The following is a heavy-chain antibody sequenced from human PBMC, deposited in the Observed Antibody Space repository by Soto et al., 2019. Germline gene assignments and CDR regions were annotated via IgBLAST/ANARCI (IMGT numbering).Heavy chain of an antibody. J-gene: IGHJ1*01. Sequence: EVQLVQSGSELKKSGDSLKISCKASGYKFSSYWIAWVRQMPGRGLEWLGIIYPDDSDTRYSPAFQGQATIAVDKSPSTAPLLLNIVPTSNTASECCASRGSMVKDYCPYLDSWAQG. D-gene: IGHD3-10*01. V-gene: IGHV5-51*01. CDR1: GYKFSSYW. CDR2: IYPDDSDT. CDR3: ASRGSMVKDYCPYLDS.